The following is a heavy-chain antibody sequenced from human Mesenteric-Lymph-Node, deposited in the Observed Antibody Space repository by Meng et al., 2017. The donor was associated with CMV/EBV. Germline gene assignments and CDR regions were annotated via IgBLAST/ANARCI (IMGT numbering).Heavy chain of an antibody. D-gene: IGHD2-8*01. CDR1: GGSISSSSYY. J-gene: IGHJ4*02. CDR3: ARQPVYGSGFDY. V-gene: IGHV4-39*01. CDR2: IYYSGST. Sequence: CTGSGGSISSSSYYWGWIRQPPGKGLEWIGSIYYSGSTYYNPSLKSRVTISVDTSKNQFSLKLSSVTAADTAVYYCARQPVYGSGFDYWGQGTLVTVSS.